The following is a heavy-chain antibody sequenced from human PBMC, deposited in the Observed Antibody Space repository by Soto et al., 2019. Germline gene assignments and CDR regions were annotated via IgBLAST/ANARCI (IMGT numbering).Heavy chain of an antibody. CDR2: ISHDGIRE. D-gene: IGHD2-2*01. V-gene: IGHV3-30*18. Sequence: QVQLVESGGGVVQPGRSLRLSCAAGGFTFSDYGMHWVRQAPGKGLQWVAAISHDGIREHYADSVKGRFTASRDNSKKTVYLQLKSRRVEDTARYFCAKEWVGESNKYQVDYWGHRTVVVVSS. CDR1: GFTFSDYG. J-gene: IGHJ4*01. CDR3: AKEWVGESNKYQVDY.